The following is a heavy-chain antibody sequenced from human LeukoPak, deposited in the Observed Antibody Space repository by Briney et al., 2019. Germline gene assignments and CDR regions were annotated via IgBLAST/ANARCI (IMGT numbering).Heavy chain of an antibody. CDR1: GGSISRGGHY. J-gene: IGHJ3*02. CDR2: IYYSGST. CDR3: ARRANEAFDI. V-gene: IGHV4-31*03. Sequence: KSSQTLSLTCSVSGGSISRGGHYWSWIRQHPGKGLEWIGYIYYSGSTYYNASLKSRITISVDTSKSQFSLELTSVTAADTAVYYCARRANEAFDIWGRGTMVAVSS.